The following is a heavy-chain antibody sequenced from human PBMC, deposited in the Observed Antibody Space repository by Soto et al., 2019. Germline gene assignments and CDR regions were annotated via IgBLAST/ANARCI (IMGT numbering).Heavy chain of an antibody. J-gene: IGHJ4*02. Sequence: ASVKVSCKASGYTLSNYAMHWVRQAPGQRLEWMGWINAGNGDIKYSQKFQGRVSITRDTSANTAYMELSSLRFEDTAVYYCAFSTQQQLVHRDYFDYWGQGTLVTVSS. CDR3: AFSTQQQLVHRDYFDY. V-gene: IGHV1-3*01. D-gene: IGHD6-13*01. CDR2: INAGNGDI. CDR1: GYTLSNYA.